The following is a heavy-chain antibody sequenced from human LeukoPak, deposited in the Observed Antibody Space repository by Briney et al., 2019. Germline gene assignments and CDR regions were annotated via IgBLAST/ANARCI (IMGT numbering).Heavy chain of an antibody. CDR2: IRYDGSNK. Sequence: GGTLRLSCAASGFTFSSYGMHWVRQAPGKGLEWVAFIRYDGSNKYYADSVKGRFTISRDNSKNTLYLQMNSLRAEDTAVYYCAKDRAMVRGTYFDYWGQGTLVTVSS. CDR1: GFTFSSYG. D-gene: IGHD3-10*01. V-gene: IGHV3-30*02. CDR3: AKDRAMVRGTYFDY. J-gene: IGHJ4*02.